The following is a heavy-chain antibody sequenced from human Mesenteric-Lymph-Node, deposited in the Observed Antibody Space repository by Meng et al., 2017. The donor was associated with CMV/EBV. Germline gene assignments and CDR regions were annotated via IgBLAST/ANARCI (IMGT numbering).Heavy chain of an antibody. CDR2: ISASGDTT. CDR3: AKGGWLDD. J-gene: IGHJ4*02. Sequence: GESLKISCAASGFTFSTYVMSWVRQAPGKGLEWVSAISASGDTTYYADSVRGRLATSRDNSKSTLYLQMNTLRVEDTAVYYCAKGGWLDDWGQGTLVPSPQ. D-gene: IGHD6-19*01. CDR1: GFTFSTYV. V-gene: IGHV3-23*01.